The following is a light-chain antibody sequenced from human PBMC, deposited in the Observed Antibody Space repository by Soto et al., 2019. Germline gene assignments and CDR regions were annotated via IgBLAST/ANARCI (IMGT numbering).Light chain of an antibody. J-gene: IGLJ2*01. CDR1: KLGNKY. CDR2: QAS. V-gene: IGLV3-1*01. CDR3: QAWDTSTVV. Sequence: SYELTQPPSVSVSPGQTASIICSGDKLGNKYVSWYQQRPGQSPVLVMYQASKRPSGIPERFSGSNSGNAATLTISGPQAMDEADYYCQAWDTSTVVFGGGTKLTVL.